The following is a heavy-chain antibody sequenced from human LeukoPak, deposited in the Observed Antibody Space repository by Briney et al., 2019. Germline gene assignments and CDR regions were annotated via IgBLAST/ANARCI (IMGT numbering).Heavy chain of an antibody. D-gene: IGHD2-2*01. CDR3: ARDGDLYCSSTSCYPNWFDP. J-gene: IGHJ5*02. CDR1: GFTFSSYS. Sequence: GGSLRLSCAASGFTFSSYSMNWVRQAPGKGLEWVSYSSSSSSTIYYADSVKGRFTISRDNAKNSLYLQMNSLRAEDTAVYYCARDGDLYCSSTSCYPNWFDPWGQGTLVTVSS. CDR2: SSSSSSTI. V-gene: IGHV3-48*01.